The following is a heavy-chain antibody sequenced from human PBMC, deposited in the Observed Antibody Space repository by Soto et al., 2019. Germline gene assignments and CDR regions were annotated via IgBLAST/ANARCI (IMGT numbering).Heavy chain of an antibody. CDR3: AKGGYYYDSSAYY. V-gene: IGHV3-23*01. D-gene: IGHD3-22*01. CDR2: ISGSGAST. CDR1: GFTFSSYA. Sequence: PGGSLRLSCAASGFTFSSYAMNWVRQAPGKGLEWVSTISGSGASTYYADSVKGRFTISRDNSKNTLYLQMNSLRADDTAVYYCAKGGYYYDSSAYYWGQGTLVTGSS. J-gene: IGHJ4*02.